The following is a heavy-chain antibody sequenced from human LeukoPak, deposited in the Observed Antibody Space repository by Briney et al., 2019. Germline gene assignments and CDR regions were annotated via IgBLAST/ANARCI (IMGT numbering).Heavy chain of an antibody. CDR3: TRDYSYAMAV. D-gene: IGHD2-21*01. V-gene: IGHV3-74*01. CDR2: INSDGSST. Sequence: GGSLRLSCAASGFTFSSARMHWVRPTPGKGLVWVSRINSDGSSTNYADSVKGRFTISGDNAKNMVNLQMNSLRAEDTAIYYCTRDYSYAMAVWGQGTTVTVSS. J-gene: IGHJ6*02. CDR1: GFTFSSAR.